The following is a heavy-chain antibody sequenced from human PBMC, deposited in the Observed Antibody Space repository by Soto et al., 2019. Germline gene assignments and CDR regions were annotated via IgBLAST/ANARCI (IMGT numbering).Heavy chain of an antibody. J-gene: IGHJ6*02. D-gene: IGHD4-4*01. Sequence: ASVKVSCKASGYTFTSYDINWVRQATGQGXEWMGWMNPNSGNTGYAQKFQGRVTMTRNTSISTAYMELSSLRSEDTAVYYCARVKVSTVTTRKPYYYYGMDVWGQGTTVTVSS. CDR2: MNPNSGNT. CDR3: ARVKVSTVTTRKPYYYYGMDV. CDR1: GYTFTSYD. V-gene: IGHV1-8*01.